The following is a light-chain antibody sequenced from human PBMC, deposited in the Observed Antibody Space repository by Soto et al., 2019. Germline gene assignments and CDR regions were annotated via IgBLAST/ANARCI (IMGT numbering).Light chain of an antibody. CDR1: QSISTY. CDR3: QQSYSSPPT. J-gene: IGKJ1*01. V-gene: IGKV1-39*01. Sequence: IQMTQSPSYLSASVGDRVTIPCRASQSISTYLNWYQQKAGLAPKLLIYAASSVQSGVPSRFSGSGSGPDFTLTISSLQPEDFVTYYCQQSYSSPPTFGQGTKVDIK. CDR2: AAS.